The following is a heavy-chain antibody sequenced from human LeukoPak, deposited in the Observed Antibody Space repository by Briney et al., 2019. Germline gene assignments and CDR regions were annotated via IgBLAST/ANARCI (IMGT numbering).Heavy chain of an antibody. V-gene: IGHV3-23*01. CDR1: GFTFSSYA. Sequence: GESLKISCAASGFTFSSYAMSWVRQAPGKGLEWVSAISGSGGSTYYADSVKGRFTISRDNSKNTLYLQMNSLRAEDTAVYYCAKDRWVYHTNRGQGTLVTVSS. CDR3: AKDRWVYHTN. CDR2: ISGSGGST. J-gene: IGHJ4*02. D-gene: IGHD6-13*01.